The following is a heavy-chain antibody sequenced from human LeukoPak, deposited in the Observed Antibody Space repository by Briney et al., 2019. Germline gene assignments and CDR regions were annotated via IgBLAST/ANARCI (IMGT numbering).Heavy chain of an antibody. V-gene: IGHV1-69*13. J-gene: IGHJ4*02. CDR1: GYTFTSYD. CDR2: IIPIFGTA. Sequence: SVKVSCKASGYTFTSYDINWVRQATGQGLEWMGGIIPIFGTANYAQKFQGRVTITADESTSTAYMELSSLRSEDTAVYYCASSRTIFFDYWGQGTLVTVSS. CDR3: ASSRTIFFDY. D-gene: IGHD3-9*01.